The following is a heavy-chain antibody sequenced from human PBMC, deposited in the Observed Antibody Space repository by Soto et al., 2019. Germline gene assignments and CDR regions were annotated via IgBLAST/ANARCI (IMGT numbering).Heavy chain of an antibody. D-gene: IGHD1-26*01. J-gene: IGHJ4*02. CDR1: GGSISSSSYY. V-gene: IGHV4-39*01. CDR2: IYYSGST. Sequence: SETLSLTCTVSGGSISSSSYYWGWIRQPPGKGLEWIGSIYYSGSTYYNPSLKSRVTISVDTSKNQFSLKLSSVTAADTAVYYCAYTGAEFDYWGQGTLVTVSS. CDR3: AYTGAEFDY.